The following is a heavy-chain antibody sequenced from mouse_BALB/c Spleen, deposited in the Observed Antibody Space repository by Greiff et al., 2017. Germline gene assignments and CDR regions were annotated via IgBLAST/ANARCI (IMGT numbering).Heavy chain of an antibody. D-gene: IGHD3-2*01. CDR2: IWGGGST. V-gene: IGHV2-6-5*01. J-gene: IGHJ3*01. CDR3: AKSYGSRGQLGLLFAY. Sequence: QVQLKESGPGLVAPSQSLSITCTVSGFSLTDYGVSWIRQPPGKGLEWLGVIWGGGSTYYNSALKSRLSISKDNSKSQVFLKMNSLQTDDTAMYYCAKSYGSRGQLGLLFAYWGQGTLVTVSA. CDR1: GFSLTDYG.